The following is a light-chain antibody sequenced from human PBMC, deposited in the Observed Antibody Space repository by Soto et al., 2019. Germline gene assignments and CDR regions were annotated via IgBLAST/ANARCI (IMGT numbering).Light chain of an antibody. CDR1: QSIGSW. Sequence: DIQMTQSPSTLSASVGDRVTITCRASQSIGSWLAWYQQKPGKAPKSLIYKASSWESGVPSRFSGSGSGTEFPLPISSLQPDDFATYYCQQYFTYSQMFGQGTKVEIK. CDR2: KAS. J-gene: IGKJ1*01. V-gene: IGKV1-5*03. CDR3: QQYFTYSQM.